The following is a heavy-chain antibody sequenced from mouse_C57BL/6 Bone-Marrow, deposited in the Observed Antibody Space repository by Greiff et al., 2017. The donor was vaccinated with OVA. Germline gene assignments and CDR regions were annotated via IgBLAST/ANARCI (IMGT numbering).Heavy chain of an antibody. Sequence: EVKLQESGPELVKPGASVKISCKASGYSFTDYNMNWVKQSNGKSLEWIGVINPNYGTTSYNQKFKGKATLTVDQSSSTAYMQLNSLTSEDSAVYYCARWIYDGYSYAMDYWGQGTSVTVSS. J-gene: IGHJ4*01. V-gene: IGHV1-39*01. CDR1: GYSFTDYN. D-gene: IGHD2-3*01. CDR2: INPNYGTT. CDR3: ARWIYDGYSYAMDY.